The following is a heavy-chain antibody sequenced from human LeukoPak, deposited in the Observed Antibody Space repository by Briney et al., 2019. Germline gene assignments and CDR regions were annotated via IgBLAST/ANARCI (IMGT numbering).Heavy chain of an antibody. CDR3: ARIAVVAVYYYMDV. J-gene: IGHJ6*03. CDR1: GGSFSGYY. V-gene: IGHV4-34*01. CDR2: INHSGST. D-gene: IGHD2-15*01. Sequence: YPSETLSLTCAAYGGSFSGYYWSWIRQPPGKGLEWIGEINHSGSTNYDPSFKSRATISVDTSKNQFSLKLSSVTAADTAVYYCARIAVVAVYYYMDVWGKGTTVTVSS.